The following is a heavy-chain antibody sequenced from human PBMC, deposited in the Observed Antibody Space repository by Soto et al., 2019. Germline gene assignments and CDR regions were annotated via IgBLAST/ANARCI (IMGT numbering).Heavy chain of an antibody. J-gene: IGHJ6*02. D-gene: IGHD3-3*01. V-gene: IGHV3-73*02. Sequence: EVQLVESGGGLVQPGGSLKLSCAASGFTFSGSPMHWVRQASGKGLEWGGRIRSKPNNYAPEYAASVKGGFTRSRDDSEDTAYLQMNSLKIEETPVHYCVTLFTVFGVVSIPEGYYGTDVWGQGTTVTVSS. CDR3: VTLFTVFGVVSIPEGYYGTDV. CDR1: GFTFSGSP. CDR2: IRSKPNNYAP.